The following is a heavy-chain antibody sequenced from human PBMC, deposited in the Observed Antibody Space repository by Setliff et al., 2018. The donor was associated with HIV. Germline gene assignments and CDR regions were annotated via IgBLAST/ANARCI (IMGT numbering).Heavy chain of an antibody. Sequence: PGGSLRLSCAASGFNFGDYGIHWVRQAPGKGPEWVSGIIWNSGTTGYADSVKGRFTISRDYAKNPLFLQMNSLRAEDTALYYCVKDSLPGGCDMWGQGSMVTVSS. CDR1: GFNFGDYG. J-gene: IGHJ3*02. CDR2: IIWNSGTT. V-gene: IGHV3-9*01. D-gene: IGHD2-2*01. CDR3: VKDSLPGGCDM.